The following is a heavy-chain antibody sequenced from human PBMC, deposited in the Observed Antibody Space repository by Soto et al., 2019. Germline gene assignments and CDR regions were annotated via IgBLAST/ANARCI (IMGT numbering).Heavy chain of an antibody. CDR1: GGTFSSYT. CDR2: IIPILGIA. CDR3: AKEYYYDSSGYQE. J-gene: IGHJ4*02. V-gene: IGHV1-69*08. D-gene: IGHD3-22*01. Sequence: QVQLVQSGAEVKKPGSSVKVSCKASGGTFSSYTISWVRQAPGQGLEWMGRIIPILGIANYAQKFKGRVRITADKSTSTAKMELSSLRSEDTAVYYCAKEYYYDSSGYQEWGQGALVTVSS.